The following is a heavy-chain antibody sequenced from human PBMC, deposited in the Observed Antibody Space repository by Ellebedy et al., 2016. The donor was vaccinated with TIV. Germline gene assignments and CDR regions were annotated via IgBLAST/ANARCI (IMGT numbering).Heavy chain of an antibody. CDR3: AKGFNREASTLPDY. Sequence: SLKISXAASGFTFDDYAMHWVRQAPGKGLEWVSGISWNSGSIGYADSVKGRFTISRDNAKNSLYLQMNSLRAEDTALYYCAKGFNREASTLPDYWGQGTLVTVSS. V-gene: IGHV3-9*01. J-gene: IGHJ4*02. CDR1: GFTFDDYA. D-gene: IGHD2-2*01. CDR2: ISWNSGSI.